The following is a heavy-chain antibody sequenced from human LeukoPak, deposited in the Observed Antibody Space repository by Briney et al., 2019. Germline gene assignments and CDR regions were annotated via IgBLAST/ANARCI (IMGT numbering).Heavy chain of an antibody. CDR3: AKGPIANGYYFEY. D-gene: IGHD6-13*01. V-gene: IGHV3-23*01. J-gene: IGHJ4*02. CDR2: ISGSGGST. Sequence: PGGSLRLSCAASGFTFSSYAMSWVRQAPGKGLERVSTISGSGGSTYYADSVKGRFTISRDNSKNTLYLQMNSLRAEDTAVYYCAKGPIANGYYFEYWGQGSLVTVSS. CDR1: GFTFSSYA.